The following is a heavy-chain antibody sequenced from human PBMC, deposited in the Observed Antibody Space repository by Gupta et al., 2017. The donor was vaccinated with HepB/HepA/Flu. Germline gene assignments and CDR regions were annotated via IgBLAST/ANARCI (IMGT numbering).Heavy chain of an antibody. CDR2: IKQDGSEK. CDR1: GFTFSSYW. J-gene: IGHJ3*02. V-gene: IGHV3-7*01. Sequence: EVQLVESGGGLVQPGGSLRLSCAASGFTFSSYWMSWVRQAPGKGLEWVANIKQDGSEKYYVDSVKGRFTISRDNAKNSLYLQMNSLRAEDTAVYYCAREYYYDKGDLDAFDIWGQGTMVTVSS. CDR3: AREYYYDKGDLDAFDI. D-gene: IGHD3-22*01.